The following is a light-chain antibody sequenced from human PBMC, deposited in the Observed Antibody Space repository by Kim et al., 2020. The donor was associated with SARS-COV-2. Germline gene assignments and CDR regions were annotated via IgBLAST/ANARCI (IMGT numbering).Light chain of an antibody. J-gene: IGLJ3*02. CDR2: EVS. V-gene: IGLV2-8*01. Sequence: GQSVTISCTGTSSDVGTHNYVSWYQHHPGKAPNLMIFEVSERPSGVPDRFSGSKSGNTASLTVSVLQAEDEADYYCSSYAGKNDVVFGGGTQLTVL. CDR1: SSDVGTHNY. CDR3: SSYAGKNDVV.